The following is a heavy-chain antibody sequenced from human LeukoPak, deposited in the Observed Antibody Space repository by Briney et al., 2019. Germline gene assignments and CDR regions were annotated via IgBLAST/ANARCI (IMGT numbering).Heavy chain of an antibody. CDR1: GGSIRSYY. V-gene: IGHV4-59*01. CDR3: ARGGSSSWNAARFDY. Sequence: SETLSLTCIVSGGSIRSYYWSWIRQPPGKGLEWIGYIYSSGSTNYNPSLKSRVTISLDTSKNQFSLNLNSVTAADTAVYYCARGGSSSWNAARFDYWGQGTLVTVSS. D-gene: IGHD6-13*01. J-gene: IGHJ4*02. CDR2: IYSSGST.